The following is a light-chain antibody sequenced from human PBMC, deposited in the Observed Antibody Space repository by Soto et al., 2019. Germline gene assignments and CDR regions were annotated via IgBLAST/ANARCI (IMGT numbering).Light chain of an antibody. CDR3: QQYDNYPLT. CDR2: DGS. Sequence: AIQLTQSPSSLSASVGDRVTITCRTSQDIRSALAWYQQKPGKAPHLLIFDGSSLEPGVPSRFSGSGSGTDFTLTISSVQPEDFATYFCQQYDNYPLTFGGGTTVAVK. J-gene: IGKJ4*01. CDR1: QDIRSA. V-gene: IGKV1D-13*01.